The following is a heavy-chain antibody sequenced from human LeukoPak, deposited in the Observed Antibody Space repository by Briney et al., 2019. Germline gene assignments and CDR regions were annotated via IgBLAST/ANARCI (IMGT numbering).Heavy chain of an antibody. D-gene: IGHD2-15*01. CDR2: IDPSGGST. J-gene: IGHJ4*02. CDR3: ARGFCSGGSCYSYDY. CDR1: GYTFTTHF. Sequence: ASVKVSCKASGYTFTTHFIHWVRQAPGQGLEWMGVIDPSGGSTNYARKFQGRVTMTSDTSTSTVYMELSSLRSEDTAVYYCARGFCSGGSCYSYDYWGQGTLVTVSS. V-gene: IGHV1-46*01.